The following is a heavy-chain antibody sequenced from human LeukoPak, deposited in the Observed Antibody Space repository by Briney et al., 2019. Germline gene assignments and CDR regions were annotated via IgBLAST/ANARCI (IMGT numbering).Heavy chain of an antibody. CDR3: AKGYRSGWFPWFDP. CDR2: TGGSGDST. J-gene: IGHJ5*02. Sequence: PGGSLRLSCAASGFTFSNYAMSWARQAPGKGLEWVSGTGGSGDSTYYGDSVKGRFIISRDNSKNTLYLRMNSLRAEDTAVYYCAKGYRSGWFPWFDPWGQGTLVTVSS. V-gene: IGHV3-23*01. D-gene: IGHD6-19*01. CDR1: GFTFSNYA.